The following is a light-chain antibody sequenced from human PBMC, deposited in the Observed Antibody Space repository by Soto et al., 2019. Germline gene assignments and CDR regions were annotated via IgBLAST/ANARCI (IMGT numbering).Light chain of an antibody. Sequence: DIQMTQSPSSLSASVGDRVTITCRASQSISSYLNWYQQKPGEAPKLLINAASNLQSGVPSRFSGSGSVTDFTLTISSLLPEDFATYHCQQTYSSPWTFDQGTKVEIK. J-gene: IGKJ1*01. CDR1: QSISSY. CDR3: QQTYSSPWT. CDR2: AAS. V-gene: IGKV1-39*01.